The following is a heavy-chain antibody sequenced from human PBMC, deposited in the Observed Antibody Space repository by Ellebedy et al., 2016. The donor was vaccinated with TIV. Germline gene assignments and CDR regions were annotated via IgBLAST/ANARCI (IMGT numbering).Heavy chain of an antibody. CDR2: IYYSGST. J-gene: IGHJ3*02. V-gene: IGHV4-59*01. CDR1: GGSISSYY. D-gene: IGHD1-26*01. Sequence: MPSETLSLTCTVSGGSISSYYWSWIRQPPGKGLEWIGYIYYSGSTNYNPSLKSRVTISVDTSKNQFSLKLSSVTAADTAVYYCARDRVGSYSAFDIWGQGTMVTVSS. CDR3: ARDRVGSYSAFDI.